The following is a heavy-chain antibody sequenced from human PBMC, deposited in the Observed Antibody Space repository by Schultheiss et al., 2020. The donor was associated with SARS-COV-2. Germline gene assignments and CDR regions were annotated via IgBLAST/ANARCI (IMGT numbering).Heavy chain of an antibody. CDR1: GGSFSGYY. CDR3: ARRRDSSGYYYENWFDP. J-gene: IGHJ5*02. D-gene: IGHD3-22*01. CDR2: INHSGST. Sequence: ETLSLTCAVYGGSFSGYYWSWIRQPPGKGLEWIGEINHSGSTNYNPSLKSRVTISVDTSKNQFSLKLSSVTAADTAVYYCARRRDSSGYYYENWFDPWGQGTLVTVSS. V-gene: IGHV4-34*01.